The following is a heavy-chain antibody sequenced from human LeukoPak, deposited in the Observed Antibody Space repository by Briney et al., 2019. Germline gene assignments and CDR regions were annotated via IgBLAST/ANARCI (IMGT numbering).Heavy chain of an antibody. CDR3: ARDRAVAGTRWFDP. CDR2: INAGNGNT. J-gene: IGHJ5*02. V-gene: IGHV1-3*01. D-gene: IGHD6-19*01. CDR1: GYTFTSYA. Sequence: ASVKVSCKASGYTFTSYAMHWVRQAPGQRLEWMGWINAGNGNTKYSQKFQGRVTITRDTSASTAYMELSSLRSEDTAVYYCARDRAVAGTRWFDPWGQRTLVTVSS.